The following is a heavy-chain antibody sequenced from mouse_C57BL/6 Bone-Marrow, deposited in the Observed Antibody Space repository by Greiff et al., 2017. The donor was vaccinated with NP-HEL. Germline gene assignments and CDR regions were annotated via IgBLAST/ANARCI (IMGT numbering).Heavy chain of an antibody. CDR3: AREGDPFDV. V-gene: IGHV5-4*01. CDR1: GFTFSSYA. Sequence: EVMLVESGGGLVKPGGSLKLSCAASGFTFSSYAMSWVRQTPEKRLEWVATISDGGSYTYYPDNVKGRFTISRDNAKNNLYLQMSHLKSEDTAMYYRAREGDPFDVWGTGTTVTVSS. J-gene: IGHJ1*03. CDR2: ISDGGSYT.